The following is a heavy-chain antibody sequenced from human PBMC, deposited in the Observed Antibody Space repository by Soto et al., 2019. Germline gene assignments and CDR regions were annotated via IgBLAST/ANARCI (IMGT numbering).Heavy chain of an antibody. CDR1: GYSFSNSG. J-gene: IGHJ5*02. D-gene: IGHD2-8*01. V-gene: IGHV1-18*01. CDR2: ISTYNGNT. Sequence: VPSVQVSCKASGYSFSNSGFSWMRQAPGQGLEWMGWISTYNGNTNYAQKFQGRLSMTRDTSTTTAFMELTTLRSDDTAVYYCARDEYNNGRNWLNPWGQGNMVSV. CDR3: ARDEYNNGRNWLNP.